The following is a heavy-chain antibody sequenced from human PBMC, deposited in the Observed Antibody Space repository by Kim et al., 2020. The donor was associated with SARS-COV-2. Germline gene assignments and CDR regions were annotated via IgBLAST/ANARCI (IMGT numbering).Heavy chain of an antibody. Sequence: GGSLRLSCAASGFTFSSYAMHWVRQAPGKGLEWVAVISYDGSNKYYADSVKGRFTISRDNSKNTLYLQMNSLRAEDTAVYYCARLKVVAATRWGQESEMLDYWGQGTLVTVSS. J-gene: IGHJ4*02. CDR3: ARLKVVAATRWGQESEMLDY. CDR2: ISYDGSNK. CDR1: GFTFSSYA. D-gene: IGHD2-15*01. V-gene: IGHV3-30*04.